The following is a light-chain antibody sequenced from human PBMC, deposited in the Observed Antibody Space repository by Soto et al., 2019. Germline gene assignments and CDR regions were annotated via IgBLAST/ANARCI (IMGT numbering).Light chain of an antibody. Sequence: EIVMTQSPGTLSVSPGERATLSCRASQSVSSHLAWFQQRPGQAPRLLIYDASNRATGIPDRFSGSGSGTDFTLTISRLEPEDFVVYYCQQYGRSPTFGQGTKVDIK. CDR2: DAS. CDR1: QSVSSH. V-gene: IGKV3-20*01. J-gene: IGKJ1*01. CDR3: QQYGRSPT.